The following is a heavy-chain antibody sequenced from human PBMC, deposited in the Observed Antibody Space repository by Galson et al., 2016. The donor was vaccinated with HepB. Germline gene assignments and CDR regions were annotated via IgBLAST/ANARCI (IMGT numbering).Heavy chain of an antibody. CDR2: ISSSGSYM. V-gene: IGHV3-21*05. J-gene: IGHJ4*02. D-gene: IGHD4-11*01. CDR1: GFTFSSNS. Sequence: SLRLSCAASGFTFSSNSMNWVRQAPGKGLESVSYISSSGSYMYYADSVKGRFTISRDNAKNSMYLKMNSLRAEDTSVYYCARGRGTVTTYYWGQGTLVTVAS. CDR3: ARGRGTVTTYY.